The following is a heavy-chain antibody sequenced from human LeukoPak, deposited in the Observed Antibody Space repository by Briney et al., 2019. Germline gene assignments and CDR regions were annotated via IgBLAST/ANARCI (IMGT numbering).Heavy chain of an antibody. CDR3: ARLEGSSSSWYGGY. D-gene: IGHD6-13*01. Sequence: SETLSLTCAVSGGSISSGGYSWSWIRQPPGKGLEWIGYIYYSGSTYYNPSLKSRVTISVDPSKNQFSLKLSSVTAADTAVYYCARLEGSSSSWYGGYWGQGTLVTVSS. V-gene: IGHV4-30-2*03. CDR1: GGSISSGGYS. J-gene: IGHJ4*02. CDR2: IYYSGST.